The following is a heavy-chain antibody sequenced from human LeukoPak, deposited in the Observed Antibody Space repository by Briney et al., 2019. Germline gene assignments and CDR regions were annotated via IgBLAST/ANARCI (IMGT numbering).Heavy chain of an antibody. J-gene: IGHJ4*02. CDR3: ARQAYSYEDIHRGVHFFDS. CDR2: IYYSGST. CDR1: GGSISTSSYY. V-gene: IGHV4-39*01. Sequence: SETLSLTCTVSGGSISTSSYYWGWIRQPPGKGLECIGSIYYSGSTYYNPSLKSRVTISVDTSKNQFSLRLSSVTASDTAVYYCARQAYSYEDIHRGVHFFDSWGQGTLVTVSS. D-gene: IGHD5-18*01.